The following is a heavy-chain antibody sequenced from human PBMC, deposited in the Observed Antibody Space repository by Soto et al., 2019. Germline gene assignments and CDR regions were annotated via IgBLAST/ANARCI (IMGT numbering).Heavy chain of an antibody. CDR2: ISGFNGNR. D-gene: IGHD6-19*01. J-gene: IGHJ6*03. CDR3: ARDRGVAPPVAGNIHYYFHMAV. V-gene: IGHV1-18*01. CDR1: GYSFTNYG. Sequence: QDQLVQTGAEVKKPGASVTVSCKASGYSFTNYGITWVRQAPGQGREWMGWISGFNGNRQYAQKLHGRVTMTTDASTSTTYMELRSLRSGATAVYYCARDRGVAPPVAGNIHYYFHMAVWGKGTTVTVSS.